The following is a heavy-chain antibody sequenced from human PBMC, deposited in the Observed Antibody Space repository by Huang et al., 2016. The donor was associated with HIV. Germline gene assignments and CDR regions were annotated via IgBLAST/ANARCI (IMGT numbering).Heavy chain of an antibody. CDR3: ARDSGYYRYFDY. V-gene: IGHV7-4-1*02. CDR1: GYPFTDYQ. Sequence: QVQLVQSGSELKKPGASVKVSCKVSGYPFTDYQMSWVRPAPGQGLEWMGVCNPNPGDPTYAQGFTGRFGFSLDTSVSTAYLQISSLKAEDTAVYFCARDSGYYRYFDYWGQGTLVTVSS. D-gene: IGHD3-22*01. J-gene: IGHJ4*02. CDR2: CNPNPGDP.